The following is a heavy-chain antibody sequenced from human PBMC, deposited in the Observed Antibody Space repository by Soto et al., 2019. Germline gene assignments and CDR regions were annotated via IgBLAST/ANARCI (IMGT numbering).Heavy chain of an antibody. Sequence: EEQLVESGGGLVQPGGSLRLSCAASGFSISNHTMPWVRQAPGRGLEYVSAMTGNGDNIYYAESVRGRFTISRDNSKNTLYLQKSSLRVDDMAIYYCARDNACVQFDIWGQGALVTVSS. CDR2: MTGNGDNI. CDR1: GFSISNHT. J-gene: IGHJ4*02. D-gene: IGHD1-1*01. V-gene: IGHV3-64*07. CDR3: ARDNACVQFDI.